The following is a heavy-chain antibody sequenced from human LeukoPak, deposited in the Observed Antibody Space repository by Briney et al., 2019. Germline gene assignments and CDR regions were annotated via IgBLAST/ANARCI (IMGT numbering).Heavy chain of an antibody. V-gene: IGHV4-34*01. J-gene: IGHJ4*02. Sequence: SETLSLTCAVYGGSFSGYYWSWIRQPPGKGLEWIGEINHSGSTNYNPSLKSRVTISVDTSKNQFSLKLSSVTAADTAVYYCARHSAVAGTFGYWGQGTLVTVSS. D-gene: IGHD6-19*01. CDR1: GGSFSGYY. CDR2: INHSGST. CDR3: ARHSAVAGTFGY.